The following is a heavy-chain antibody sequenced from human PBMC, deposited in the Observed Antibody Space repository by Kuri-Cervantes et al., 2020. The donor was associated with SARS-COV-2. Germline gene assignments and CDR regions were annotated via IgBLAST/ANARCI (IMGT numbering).Heavy chain of an antibody. CDR1: GFTFDDYA. CDR3: AKDGDTAMVGVYYYYYMDV. Sequence: LSLTCAASGFTFDDYAMHWVRQAPGKGLEWVSAISGSGGSTYYADSVKGRFTISRGNSKNTLYLQMNSLRAEDTAVYYCAKDGDTAMVGVYYYYYMDVWGKGTTVTVSS. CDR2: ISGSGGST. V-gene: IGHV3-23*01. J-gene: IGHJ6*03. D-gene: IGHD5-18*01.